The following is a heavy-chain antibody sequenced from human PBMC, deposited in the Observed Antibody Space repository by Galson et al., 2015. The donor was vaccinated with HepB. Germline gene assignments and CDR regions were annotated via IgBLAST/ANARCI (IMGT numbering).Heavy chain of an antibody. CDR3: AGGRGNFDL. CDR1: GGSFSSYY. J-gene: IGHJ2*01. V-gene: IGHV4-34*01. CDR2: INHSGST. Sequence: TLSLTCAVYGGSFSSYYWSWIRQPPGKGLEWIGEINHSGSTNYNPSLKSRVTISVDTSKNQFSLKLSSVTAADTAVYYCAGGRGNFDLWGRGTLVTVSS. D-gene: IGHD1-26*01.